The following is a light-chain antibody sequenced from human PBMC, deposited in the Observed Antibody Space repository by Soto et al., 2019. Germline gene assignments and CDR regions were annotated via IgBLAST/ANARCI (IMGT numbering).Light chain of an antibody. CDR2: AAS. V-gene: IGKV1-39*01. Sequence: DIQMTQSPSTLSATVGDRVTITCRASQSISSYLNRYQRKPGKAPKLLIYAASTLQSGVPSRFSGSGSGTDFTLTISCLQSEDFATYYCQQSYTTPLTFGGGSKVDIK. CDR3: QQSYTTPLT. CDR1: QSISSY. J-gene: IGKJ4*01.